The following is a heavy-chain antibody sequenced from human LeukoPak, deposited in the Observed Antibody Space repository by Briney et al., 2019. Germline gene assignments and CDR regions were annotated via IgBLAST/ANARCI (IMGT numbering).Heavy chain of an antibody. CDR1: GYTFTGYY. D-gene: IGHD3-16*01. V-gene: IGHV1-2*02. Sequence: ASVKVSCEASGYTFTGYYMHWVRQAPGQGLEWMGWINPNSGGTNYAQKFQGRVTMTRDTSISTAYMELSRLRSDDTAVYYCARDQAGVMMWDYWGQGTLVTVSS. CDR2: INPNSGGT. J-gene: IGHJ4*02. CDR3: ARDQAGVMMWDY.